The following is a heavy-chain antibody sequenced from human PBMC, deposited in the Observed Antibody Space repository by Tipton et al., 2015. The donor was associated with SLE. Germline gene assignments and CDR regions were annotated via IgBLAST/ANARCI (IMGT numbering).Heavy chain of an antibody. CDR3: TRDGI. CDR1: GFTFGEYA. CDR2: IRSKAYGGTT. V-gene: IGHV3-49*04. Sequence: SLRLSCIASGFTFGEYAMSWVRQAPGKGLEWVGFIRSKAYGGTTEYAASVKGRFTISRDDSKSIAYLQMNSLKTEDTAVYYCTRDGIWGQGTMVTVSS. J-gene: IGHJ3*02.